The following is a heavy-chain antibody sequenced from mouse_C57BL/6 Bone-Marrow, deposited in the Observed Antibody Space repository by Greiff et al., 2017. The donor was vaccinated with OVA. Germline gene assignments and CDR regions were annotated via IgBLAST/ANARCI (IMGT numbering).Heavy chain of an antibody. CDR2: IYPRSGNT. CDR1: GYTFTSYG. V-gene: IGHV1-81*01. J-gene: IGHJ3*01. Sequence: QVQLQQSGAELARPGASVKLSCKASGYTFTSYGISWVKQRTGQGLEWIGEIYPRSGNTYYNEKFKGKATLTADKSSSTAYMELRSLTSEDSAVYFCARRLYDGYYWFAYWGQGTLVTVSA. CDR3: ARRLYDGYYWFAY. D-gene: IGHD2-3*01.